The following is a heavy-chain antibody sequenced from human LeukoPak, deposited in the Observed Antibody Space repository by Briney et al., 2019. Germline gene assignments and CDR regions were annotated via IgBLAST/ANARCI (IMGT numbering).Heavy chain of an antibody. CDR1: GFTFRTYW. V-gene: IGHV3-74*01. CDR3: AKVPSSSWYGVFDP. J-gene: IGHJ5*02. D-gene: IGHD6-13*01. Sequence: GGSLRLSCAVSGFTFRTYWMHWVRQVLGEGLVWVSRINEDGSITNYADSVKGRFSISRDNAKNTLYLQMNSLRAEDTAVYYCAKVPSSSWYGVFDPWGQGTLVTVSS. CDR2: INEDGSIT.